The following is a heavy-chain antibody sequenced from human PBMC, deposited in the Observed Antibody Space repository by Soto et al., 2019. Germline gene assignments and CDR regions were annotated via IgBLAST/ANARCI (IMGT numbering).Heavy chain of an antibody. CDR1: GFTFSSYG. Sequence: QVQLVESGGGVVQPGRSLRLSCAASGFTFSSYGMHWVRQAPGKGLEWVAVIWYDGSNKYYADSMKGRFTISRDNSKNTLYLQMNSLRAEDTAVYYCASLYSGYDSSRWFDPWGQGTLVTVSS. CDR2: IWYDGSNK. V-gene: IGHV3-33*01. D-gene: IGHD5-12*01. J-gene: IGHJ5*02. CDR3: ASLYSGYDSSRWFDP.